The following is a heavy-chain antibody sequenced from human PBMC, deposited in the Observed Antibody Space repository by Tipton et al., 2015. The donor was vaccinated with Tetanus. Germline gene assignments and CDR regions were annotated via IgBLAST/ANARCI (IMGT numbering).Heavy chain of an antibody. J-gene: IGHJ4*02. CDR1: GDSITSSKYS. CDR3: ARGHLRGIVVAVFDY. D-gene: IGHD2-15*01. Sequence: TLSLTCTVSGDSITSSKYSWNWIRQPPGKGLERIGYVYHTGSTYYKPSLKSRVTMSVDRSMNQFSLNLNSVTAADTAVYYCARGHLRGIVVAVFDYWGRGTLVSVSS. CDR2: VYHTGST. V-gene: IGHV4-30-2*01.